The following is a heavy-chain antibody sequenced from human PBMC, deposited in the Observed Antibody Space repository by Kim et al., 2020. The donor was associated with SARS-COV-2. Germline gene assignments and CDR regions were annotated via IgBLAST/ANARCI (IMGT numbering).Heavy chain of an antibody. D-gene: IGHD2-8*01. CDR2: ISYDGSNK. J-gene: IGHJ5*02. CDR1: GFTFSSYG. CDR3: AKLSYGMLFDP. Sequence: GGSLRLSCAASGFTFSSYGMHWVRQAPGKGLEWVAVISYDGSNKYYADSVKGRFTISRDNSKNTLYLQMNSLRAEDTAVYYCAKLSYGMLFDPWGQGTLVTVSS. V-gene: IGHV3-30*18.